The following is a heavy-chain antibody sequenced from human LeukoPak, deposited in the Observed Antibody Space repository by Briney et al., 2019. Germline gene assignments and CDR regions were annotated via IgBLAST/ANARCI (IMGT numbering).Heavy chain of an antibody. Sequence: SETLSLTCTVSGGSISSGDYYWSWIRQPPGKGLEWIGYIYYSGSTNYNPSLKTRVTISLDTSKNQFSLKLSSVTAADTAVYYCARHRSGESSYFDYWGQGNLVTVSS. CDR2: IYYSGST. D-gene: IGHD3-10*01. J-gene: IGHJ4*02. CDR3: ARHRSGESSYFDY. CDR1: GGSISSGDYY. V-gene: IGHV4-30-4*01.